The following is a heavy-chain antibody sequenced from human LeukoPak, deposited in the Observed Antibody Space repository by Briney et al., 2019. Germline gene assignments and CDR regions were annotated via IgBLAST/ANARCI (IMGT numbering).Heavy chain of an antibody. Sequence: GASVKVSCKASGYTFTGYYMHWVRQAPGQGLEWMGWINPNSGGTNDAQKFQGRVTMTRDTSISTAYMELSRLRSDDTAVYYCARAVAGTLYYYYYYGMDVWGQGTTVTVSS. CDR1: GYTFTGYY. J-gene: IGHJ6*02. CDR3: ARAVAGTLYYYYYYGMDV. CDR2: INPNSGGT. V-gene: IGHV1-2*02. D-gene: IGHD6-19*01.